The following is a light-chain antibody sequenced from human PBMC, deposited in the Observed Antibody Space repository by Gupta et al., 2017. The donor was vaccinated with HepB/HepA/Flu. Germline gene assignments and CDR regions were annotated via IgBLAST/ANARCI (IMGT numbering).Light chain of an antibody. CDR3: QAWDSSTEV. Sequence: SYELTQPPSVSVSPGQTASITCSGDKFGHNYVCWYQQKPGQSPVLVIYQDTKRPSGIPERFSGSNSGNTATLTISGTQPMDEANYYCQAWDSSTEVFGGGTKLTVL. CDR1: KFGHNY. J-gene: IGLJ2*01. CDR2: QDT. V-gene: IGLV3-1*01.